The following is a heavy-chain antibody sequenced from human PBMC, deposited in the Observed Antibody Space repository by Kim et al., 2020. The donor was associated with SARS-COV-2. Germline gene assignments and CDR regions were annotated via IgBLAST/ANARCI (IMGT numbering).Heavy chain of an antibody. V-gene: IGHV3-73*01. Sequence: VEGRFTSARDDSKNTAYLQMSSLKTEDTAVYYCTRVSPIAGGWYDAFDSWGQGTMVTVSS. D-gene: IGHD6-19*01. J-gene: IGHJ3*02. CDR3: TRVSPIAGGWYDAFDS.